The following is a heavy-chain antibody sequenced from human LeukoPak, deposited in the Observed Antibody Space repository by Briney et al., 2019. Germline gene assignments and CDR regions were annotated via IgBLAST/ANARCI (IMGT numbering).Heavy chain of an antibody. D-gene: IGHD3-22*01. CDR3: ARGTALYYDSNDYFDY. CDR2: IYTSGST. CDR1: GGSISSGSYY. V-gene: IGHV4-61*02. Sequence: SETLSLTCTVSGGSISSGSYYWSWIRQPAGKGLEWIGRIYTSGSTNYNPSLKSRVTISVDTSKNQFSLKLSSVTAADTAVYYCARGTALYYDSNDYFDYWGQGTLVTVSS. J-gene: IGHJ4*02.